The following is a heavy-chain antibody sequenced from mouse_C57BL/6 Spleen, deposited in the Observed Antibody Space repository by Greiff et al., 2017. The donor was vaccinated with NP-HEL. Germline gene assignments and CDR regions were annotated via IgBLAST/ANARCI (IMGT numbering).Heavy chain of an antibody. J-gene: IGHJ2*01. V-gene: IGHV5-4*03. D-gene: IGHD3-3*01. Sequence: EVKLMESGGGLVKPGGSLKLSCAASGFTFSSYAMSWVRQTPEKRLEWVATISDGGSYTYYPDNVKGRFTISRDNAKNNLYLQMSHLKSEDTAMYYCARGGDGFDYWGQGTTLTVSS. CDR1: GFTFSSYA. CDR2: ISDGGSYT. CDR3: ARGGDGFDY.